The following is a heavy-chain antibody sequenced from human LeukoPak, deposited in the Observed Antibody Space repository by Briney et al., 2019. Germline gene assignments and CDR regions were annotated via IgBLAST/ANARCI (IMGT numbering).Heavy chain of an antibody. CDR1: GFTFSSYG. J-gene: IGHJ4*02. D-gene: IGHD4-17*01. Sequence: GRSLRLSCAASGFTFSSYGMHWVRQAPGKGLEWVAVISYDGSNKYYADSVKGRFTISRDNSKNTLYLQMNSLRAEDTAVYYCAKDLQTTVTTPVDYWGQGTLVTVSS. V-gene: IGHV3-30*18. CDR2: ISYDGSNK. CDR3: AKDLQTTVTTPVDY.